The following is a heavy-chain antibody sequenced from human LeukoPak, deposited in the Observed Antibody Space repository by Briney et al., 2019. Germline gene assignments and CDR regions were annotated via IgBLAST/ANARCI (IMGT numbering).Heavy chain of an antibody. CDR1: GGSISSYY. Sequence: SETLSLTCTVSGGSISSYYWSWIRQPPGKGLEWIGYIYYSGSTNYNPSLKSRVTISVDTSKNQFSLKLSSVTAADTAVYYCARSIIDSPEDWFDPWGQGTLVTVSS. J-gene: IGHJ5*02. D-gene: IGHD1-14*01. CDR3: ARSIIDSPEDWFDP. CDR2: IYYSGST. V-gene: IGHV4-59*01.